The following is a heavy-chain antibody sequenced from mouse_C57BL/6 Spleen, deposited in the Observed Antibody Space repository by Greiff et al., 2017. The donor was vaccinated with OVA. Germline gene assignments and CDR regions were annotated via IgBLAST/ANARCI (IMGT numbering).Heavy chain of an antibody. V-gene: IGHV1-15*01. CDR2: IDPETGGT. CDR1: GYTFTDYE. CDR3: TREGYDYHYFDY. D-gene: IGHD2-4*01. J-gene: IGHJ2*01. Sequence: VQLQESGAELVRPGASVTLSCKASGYTFTDYEMHWVKQTPVHGLEWIGAIDPETGGTAYNQKFKGKAILTADKSSSTAYMELRSLTSEDSAVYYCTREGYDYHYFDYWGQGTTLTVSS.